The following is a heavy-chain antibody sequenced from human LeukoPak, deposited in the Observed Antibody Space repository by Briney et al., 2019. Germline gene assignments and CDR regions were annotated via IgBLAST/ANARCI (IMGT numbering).Heavy chain of an antibody. D-gene: IGHD6-13*01. Sequence: ASVKVSCKTSGYTFTSYNSNWVRQATGQGLEWMGWMNPSTGKTGYAQKFQARVTMTRNTSISTAYMELSSLKSEDTAVYYCARLRSIGASGHDASNIWGQGTMVTVSS. CDR1: GYTFTSYN. J-gene: IGHJ3*02. CDR3: ARLRSIGASGHDASNI. CDR2: MNPSTGKT. V-gene: IGHV1-8*01.